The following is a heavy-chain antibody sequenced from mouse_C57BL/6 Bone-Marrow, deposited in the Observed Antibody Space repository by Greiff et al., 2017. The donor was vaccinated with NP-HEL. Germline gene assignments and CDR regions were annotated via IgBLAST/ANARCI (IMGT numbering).Heavy chain of an antibody. Sequence: VKLMESGAELVRPGASVKLSCKASGYTFTDYYINWVKQRPGQGLEWIARIYPGSGNTYYNEKFKDKATLTAEKSSSTAYMQLSSLTSEDSAVYFCARTSIYGSSSWYFDVWGTGTTVTVSS. CDR1: GYTFTDYY. CDR3: ARTSIYGSSSWYFDV. CDR2: IYPGSGNT. D-gene: IGHD1-1*01. J-gene: IGHJ1*03. V-gene: IGHV1-76*01.